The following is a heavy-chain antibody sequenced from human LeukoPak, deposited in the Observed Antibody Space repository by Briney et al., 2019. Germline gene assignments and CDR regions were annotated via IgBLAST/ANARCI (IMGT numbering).Heavy chain of an antibody. D-gene: IGHD4-17*01. CDR2: IYTSGST. Sequence: SETLSPTCTVSGNSISSGDNYWSWIRQPAGKGLEWIGRIYTSGSTNYNPSLKSRVTMSVDTSKNQFSLKLSSVTAADTAVYYCARDGAGDKFDYWGQGTLVTVSS. V-gene: IGHV4-61*02. CDR1: GNSISSGDNY. CDR3: ARDGAGDKFDY. J-gene: IGHJ4*02.